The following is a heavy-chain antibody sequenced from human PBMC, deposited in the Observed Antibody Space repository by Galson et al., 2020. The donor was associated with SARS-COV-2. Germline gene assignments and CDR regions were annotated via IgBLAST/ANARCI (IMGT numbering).Heavy chain of an antibody. CDR1: GGSISSYY. V-gene: IGHV4-59*01. D-gene: IGHD3-16*02. J-gene: IGHJ3*02. CDR2: IYYSGST. Sequence: SETLSLTCTVSGGSISSYYWSWIRQPPGKGLEWIGYIYYSGSTNYNPSLKSRVTISVDTSKNQFSLKLSSVTAADTAVYYCASLGYDYIWGSYRYSAFDIWGQGTMVTVSS. CDR3: ASLGYDYIWGSYRYSAFDI.